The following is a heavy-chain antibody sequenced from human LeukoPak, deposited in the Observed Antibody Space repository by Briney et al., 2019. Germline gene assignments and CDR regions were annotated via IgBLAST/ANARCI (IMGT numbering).Heavy chain of an antibody. CDR2: IYYSGST. Sequence: SETLSLTCSVSGDSISGSSYYWGWIRQPPGKGLEWIGSIYYSGSTYYNPSLKSRVTISVDTSKNQFSLKLSSVTAADTAVYYCARAVGTSRNFFDYWGQGTLVTVSS. V-gene: IGHV4-39*07. J-gene: IGHJ4*02. D-gene: IGHD4-23*01. CDR3: ARAVGTSRNFFDY. CDR1: GDSISGSSYY.